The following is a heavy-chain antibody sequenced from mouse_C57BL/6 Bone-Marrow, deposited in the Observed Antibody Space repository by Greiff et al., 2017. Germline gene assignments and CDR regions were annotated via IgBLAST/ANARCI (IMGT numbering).Heavy chain of an antibody. CDR3: ARGTSYAMDY. Sequence: VQLQQSGAELARPGASVKLSCKASGYNFTSYGISWVKQRTGQGLEWIGEIYPRSGNTYYNEKFKGKATLTADKSSSTAYMELRSLTSEDSAVYFCARGTSYAMDYWGQGTSVTVSS. V-gene: IGHV1-81*01. J-gene: IGHJ4*01. CDR2: IYPRSGNT. CDR1: GYNFTSYG. D-gene: IGHD3-3*01.